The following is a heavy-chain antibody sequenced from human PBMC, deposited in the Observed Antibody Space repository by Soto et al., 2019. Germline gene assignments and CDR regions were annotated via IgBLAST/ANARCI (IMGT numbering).Heavy chain of an antibody. Sequence: QVQLVQSGAEVKKPGASVKVSCKASGYSFTTYGISWVRQAPGQGLEWMGWISAYNGNTNYAQKFQGRVTRTTDTSARTAYMMLRSLRSDGTALYYCARGLGYGGNARWGQGTLVSGSS. J-gene: IGHJ4*02. D-gene: IGHD4-17*01. V-gene: IGHV1-18*01. CDR1: GYSFTTYG. CDR3: ARGLGYGGNAR. CDR2: ISAYNGNT.